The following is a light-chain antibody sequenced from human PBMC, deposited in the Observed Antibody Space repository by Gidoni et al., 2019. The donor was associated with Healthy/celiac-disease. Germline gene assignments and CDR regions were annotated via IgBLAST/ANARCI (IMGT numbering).Light chain of an antibody. Sequence: QSALTQPASVSGSPGQSIPLSCTGTSSDVGGYNYVSWYQQHPGKAPKLMIYEVSNRTSGVSNRFSGSKSGNTASLTISGLQAEDEADYYCSSYTSSSTNVVFGGGTKLTVL. V-gene: IGLV2-14*01. CDR2: EVS. J-gene: IGLJ2*01. CDR3: SSYTSSSTNVV. CDR1: SSDVGGYNY.